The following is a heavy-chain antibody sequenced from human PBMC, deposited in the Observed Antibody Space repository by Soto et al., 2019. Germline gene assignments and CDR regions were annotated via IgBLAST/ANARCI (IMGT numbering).Heavy chain of an antibody. CDR1: GDTFRNYA. CDR2: IIPLFST. D-gene: IGHD6-19*01. Sequence: QVQLVQSGAEVKKPGSSVKVSCKASGDTFRNYAFTWVRQAPGQGLEWMGTIIPLFSTRYAQKFQGRVTMTADESTSTVYMDLSSLKSDDTAVYYCARDPGRAGVGSGTSFEHWGQGTLVTVSS. J-gene: IGHJ4*02. V-gene: IGHV1-69*18. CDR3: ARDPGRAGVGSGTSFEH.